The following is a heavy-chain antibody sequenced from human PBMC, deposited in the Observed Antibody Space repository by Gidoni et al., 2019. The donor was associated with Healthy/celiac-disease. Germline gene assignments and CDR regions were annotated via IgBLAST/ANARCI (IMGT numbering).Heavy chain of an antibody. CDR1: GYTFTSYA. D-gene: IGHD3-10*01. CDR2: INAGNGNT. CDR3: ARDPGVLWFGELPYYYMDV. V-gene: IGHV1-3*01. Sequence: QVQLVQSGAEVKKPGASVKVSCKASGYTFTSYAMHWVRQAPGQRLEWMGWINAGNGNTKYSQKFQGRVTITRDTSASTAYMELSSLRSEDTAVYYCARDPGVLWFGELPYYYMDVWGKGTTVTVSS. J-gene: IGHJ6*03.